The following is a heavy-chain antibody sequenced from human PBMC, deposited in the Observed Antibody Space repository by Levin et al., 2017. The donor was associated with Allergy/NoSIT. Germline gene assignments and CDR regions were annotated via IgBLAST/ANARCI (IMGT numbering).Heavy chain of an antibody. V-gene: IGHV1-2*02. CDR3: ARSWLFGPYYYGMDV. D-gene: IGHD3-16*01. CDR1: GYTFTDYY. Sequence: AASVKVSCKASGYTFTDYYMHWVRQAPGQGLEWMGWINPNSGGTNSAQKFQGRVTMTRHTSIGTAYMELSRLRSDDTAVYYCARSWLFGPYYYGMDVWGQGTTVTVSS. CDR2: INPNSGGT. J-gene: IGHJ6*02.